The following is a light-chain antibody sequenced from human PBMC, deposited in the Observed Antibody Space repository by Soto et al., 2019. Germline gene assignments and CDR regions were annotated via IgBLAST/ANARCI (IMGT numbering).Light chain of an antibody. CDR3: QQCGSSPPWT. J-gene: IGKJ1*01. CDR2: GVS. CDR1: QSVRSDY. V-gene: IGKV3-20*01. Sequence: EIVLTQSPATLSLSPGDRATLSCRASQSVRSDYFAWYQQKPGQAPRVIIFGVSTRATAIPDRFSGSGSGTDFTLTISRLEPEDFALYYCQQCGSSPPWTFGQGTKVDIK.